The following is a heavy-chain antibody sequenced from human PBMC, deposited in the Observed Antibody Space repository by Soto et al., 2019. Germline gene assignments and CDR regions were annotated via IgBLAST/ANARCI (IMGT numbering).Heavy chain of an antibody. D-gene: IGHD3-22*01. CDR2: IGSSTATI. CDR1: GFTFSFYT. V-gene: IGHV3-48*02. CDR3: ARDGGGNYYSSGYSDY. J-gene: IGHJ4*02. Sequence: GGSLRLSCAASGFTFSFYTFNWVRQAPGKGLEWISYIGSSTATIYYADSVKGRFTISRDNAKNSLYLQMNSLRDEDTALYYCARDGGGNYYSSGYSDYWGQGTLVTVSS.